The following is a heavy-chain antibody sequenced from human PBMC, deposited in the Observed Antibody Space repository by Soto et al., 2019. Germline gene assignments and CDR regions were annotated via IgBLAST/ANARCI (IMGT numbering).Heavy chain of an antibody. CDR1: GGTFSSYA. J-gene: IGHJ6*02. CDR2: IIPIFGTA. D-gene: IGHD5-12*01. Sequence: QVQLVQSGAEVKKPGSSVKVSCKASGGTFSSYAISWVRQAPGQGLEWMGGIIPIFGTANYAQKFQGRVTITADESTSTAYMELSSLRSEDTAVYYCAREVLGDIVATMGGPSYYYGMDVWGQGTTVTVSS. CDR3: AREVLGDIVATMGGPSYYYGMDV. V-gene: IGHV1-69*01.